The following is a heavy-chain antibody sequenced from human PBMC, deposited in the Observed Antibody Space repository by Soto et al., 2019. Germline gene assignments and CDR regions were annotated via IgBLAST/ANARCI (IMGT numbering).Heavy chain of an antibody. CDR3: ARECRSFGELFYDGMDV. J-gene: IGHJ6*02. Sequence: QVQLVESGGGVVQPGRSLRLSCAASGFTFSSYGMHWVRQAPGKGMVWVAVIWYDGSNKYYADSVKGPFTISRDNSKNTLYLQMNRLRAEDTAVYYCARECRSFGELFYDGMDVWGQGTTVTVSS. D-gene: IGHD3-10*01. CDR2: IWYDGSNK. V-gene: IGHV3-33*01. CDR1: GFTFSSYG.